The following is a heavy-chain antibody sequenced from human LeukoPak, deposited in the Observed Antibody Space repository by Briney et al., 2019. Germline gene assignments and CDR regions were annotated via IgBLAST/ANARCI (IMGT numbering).Heavy chain of an antibody. J-gene: IGHJ4*02. CDR2: TRNKANSYTT. CDR3: ATLGY. Sequence: AGGSLRLSCAASGFTFSDHYMDWVRQAPGKGLEWVGRTRNKANSYTTEYAASVKGRFAISRDDSKNSLYLQMNSLKTEDTAVYYCATLGYWGQGTLVTVSS. V-gene: IGHV3-72*01. CDR1: GFTFSDHY.